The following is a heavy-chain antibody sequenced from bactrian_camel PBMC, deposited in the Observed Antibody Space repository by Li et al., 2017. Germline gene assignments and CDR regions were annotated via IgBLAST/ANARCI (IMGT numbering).Heavy chain of an antibody. CDR2: IYAGAK. V-gene: IGHV3S9*01. Sequence: HVQLVESGGGSVPAGGSLRLSCKASVATFSTNCMVWSRQAPGKEREGVASIYAGAKSYANSAQDRFTVSQDKAKRRSYLEMNNLNPEDSAMYYCAADNVCLRIGTNITYNYWGQGTQVTVS. D-gene: IGHD1*01. J-gene: IGHJ4*01. CDR1: VATFSTNC. CDR3: AADNVCLRIGTNITYNY.